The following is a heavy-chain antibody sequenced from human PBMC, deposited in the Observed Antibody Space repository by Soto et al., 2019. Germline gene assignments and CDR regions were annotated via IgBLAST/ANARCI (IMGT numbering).Heavy chain of an antibody. CDR3: AEGGGELTI. CDR2: ISYDGSKK. V-gene: IGHV3-30*18. Sequence: QVQLVESGGGVVQPGRSLRLSCAASGFTFSTYGMHWVRQAPGKGLEWVAVISYDGSKKSYADSVKGRFTISRDNSKNTLPRQMNSLTTRDAGCFYCAEGGGELTIWGQGTMVTVSS. D-gene: IGHD1-7*01. J-gene: IGHJ3*02. CDR1: GFTFSTYG.